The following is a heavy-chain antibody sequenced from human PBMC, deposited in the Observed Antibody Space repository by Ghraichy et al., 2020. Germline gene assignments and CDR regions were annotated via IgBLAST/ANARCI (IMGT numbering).Heavy chain of an antibody. CDR2: IWYDGSNK. D-gene: IGHD3-3*01. V-gene: IGHV3-33*01. CDR1: GFTFSSYG. CDR3: ARGVWNYDFWSTKLRRNYYGMDV. Sequence: GGSLRLSCAASGFTFSSYGMHWVRQAPGKGLEWVAVIWYDGSNKYYADSVKGRFTISRDNSKNTLYLQMNSLRAEDTAVYYCARGVWNYDFWSTKLRRNYYGMDVWGQGTTVTVSS. J-gene: IGHJ6*02.